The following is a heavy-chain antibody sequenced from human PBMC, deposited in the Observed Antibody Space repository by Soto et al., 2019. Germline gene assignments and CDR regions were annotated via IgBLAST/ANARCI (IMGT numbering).Heavy chain of an antibody. D-gene: IGHD4-17*01. CDR2: ISYDGSNK. CDR3: AKETFGDDYGGNRYYYYYYGMDV. V-gene: IGHV3-30*18. J-gene: IGHJ6*02. Sequence: QPGGSLRLSCAASGFTFSSYGMQWVRQAPGKGLEWVAVISYDGSNKYYADSVKGRFTISRDNSKNTLYLQMNSLRAEDTAVYYCAKETFGDDYGGNRYYYYYYGMDVWGQGTTVTVSS. CDR1: GFTFSSYG.